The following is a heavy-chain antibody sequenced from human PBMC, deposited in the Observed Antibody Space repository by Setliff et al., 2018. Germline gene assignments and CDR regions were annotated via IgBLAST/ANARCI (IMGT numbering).Heavy chain of an antibody. V-gene: IGHV3-49*04. CDR3: TRDRWKVVVNRGDDAFDL. D-gene: IGHD2-15*01. J-gene: IGHJ3*01. Sequence: GGSLRLSCTASGFTFGDYAMSWVRQAPGKGLEWVGFIRSKAYGGTTEYAASVKGRFTISRDDSKSIAYLQMNSLKTEDTAVYYCTRDRWKVVVNRGDDAFDLWGQGTMVTVSS. CDR2: IRSKAYGGTT. CDR1: GFTFGDYA.